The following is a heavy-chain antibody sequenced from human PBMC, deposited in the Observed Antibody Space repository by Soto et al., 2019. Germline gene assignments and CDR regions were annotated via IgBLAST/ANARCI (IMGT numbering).Heavy chain of an antibody. Sequence: EAQLVESGGGLVQPGGSLRLSCAAFEFTLSNYEMDWVRQAPGKGLAWVSHIGRRGSPIYYADSVKGRFTISRDNAKNSVFVQMNSLRPEDTAVYYCARVYDDYLIDAFDIWGQGTMVSVSS. CDR3: ARVYDDYLIDAFDI. CDR1: EFTLSNYE. CDR2: IGRRGSPI. D-gene: IGHD4-17*01. J-gene: IGHJ3*02. V-gene: IGHV3-48*03.